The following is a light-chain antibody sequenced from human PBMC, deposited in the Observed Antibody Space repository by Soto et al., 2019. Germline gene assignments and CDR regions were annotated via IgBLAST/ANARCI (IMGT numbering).Light chain of an antibody. CDR1: SSNIGAGYD. CDR2: GNT. J-gene: IGLJ2*01. V-gene: IGLV1-40*01. Sequence: QSVLTQPPSVSGAPGQRVTISCTGSSSNIGAGYDVHWYQQLPGRAPKLLIYGNTNRPSGVPDRFSGSKSGTSASLAITGLQAEDEADSYCLSFDSCLSVVFGGGTQLTVL. CDR3: LSFDSCLSVV.